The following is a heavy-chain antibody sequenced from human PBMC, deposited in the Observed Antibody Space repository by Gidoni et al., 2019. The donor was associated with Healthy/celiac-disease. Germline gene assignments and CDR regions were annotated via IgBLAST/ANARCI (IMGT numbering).Heavy chain of an antibody. CDR2: INHSGST. J-gene: IGHJ6*02. V-gene: IGHV4-34*01. D-gene: IGHD3-10*01. Sequence: QVQLQQWGAGLLKPSETLSLTCAVYGGSFSGYYWSWLRQPPGKGLEWIGEINHSGSTNYNPSLKSRVTISVDTSKNQFSLKLSSVTAADTAVYYCAGGDYYGSGSYPLYYYYYGMDVWGQGTTATVSS. CDR3: AGGDYYGSGSYPLYYYYYGMDV. CDR1: GGSFSGYY.